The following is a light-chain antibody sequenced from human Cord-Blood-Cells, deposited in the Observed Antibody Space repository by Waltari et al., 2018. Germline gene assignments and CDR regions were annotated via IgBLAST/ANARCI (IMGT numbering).Light chain of an antibody. CDR1: QSVSSN. Sequence: EIVMTQSPATLSVSPGERATLSCRASQSVSSNLAWYQKKPDQAPRLLIYGASTRATGTPARFSGSGSGTEFTLTISSLQSEDFAVYYCQQYNNWPLTFGQGTRLEIK. V-gene: IGKV3-15*01. CDR3: QQYNNWPLT. CDR2: GAS. J-gene: IGKJ5*01.